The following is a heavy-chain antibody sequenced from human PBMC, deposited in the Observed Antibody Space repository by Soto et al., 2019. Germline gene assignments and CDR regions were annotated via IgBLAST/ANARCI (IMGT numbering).Heavy chain of an antibody. J-gene: IGHJ4*02. Sequence: QVQLVQSGAEVKKPGASVKVSCKASGYTFSSYGISWVRQAPGQGLEWMGWISAYNDNTKYAHNLQGRVTMTTDTSTSTAFTDLRSLGSDDTAVYYCARESPPADSWGQGTLVTVSS. CDR1: GYTFSSYG. V-gene: IGHV1-18*01. CDR2: ISAYNDNT. CDR3: ARESPPADS.